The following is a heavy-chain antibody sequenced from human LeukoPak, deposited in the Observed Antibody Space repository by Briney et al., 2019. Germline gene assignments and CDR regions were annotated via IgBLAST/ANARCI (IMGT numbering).Heavy chain of an antibody. Sequence: PGGSLRLSCAASGFTFSSYEMNWVRQAPGKGLEWVSYISSSGSTIYYADSVKGRFTISRDNAKNSLYLQMNSLRAKDTALYYCARDGSGYDYPHYDYWGQGTLVTVSS. CDR1: GFTFSSYE. D-gene: IGHD5-12*01. J-gene: IGHJ4*02. CDR2: ISSSGSTI. V-gene: IGHV3-48*03. CDR3: ARDGSGYDYPHYDY.